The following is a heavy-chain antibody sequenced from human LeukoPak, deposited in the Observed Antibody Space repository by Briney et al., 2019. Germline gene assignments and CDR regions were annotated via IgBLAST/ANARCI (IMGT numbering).Heavy chain of an antibody. CDR2: IYPGDSDT. V-gene: IGHV5-51*01. CDR1: GYSFTSYW. Sequence: GESLKISCRGSGYSFTSYWIGWVRQMPGKGLEWRGIIYPGDSDTRYSPSFQGQVTISADKSISTAYLQWSSLKASDTAMYYCARTADAGIYYFDYWGQGTLVTVSS. J-gene: IGHJ4*02. D-gene: IGHD2-15*01. CDR3: ARTADAGIYYFDY.